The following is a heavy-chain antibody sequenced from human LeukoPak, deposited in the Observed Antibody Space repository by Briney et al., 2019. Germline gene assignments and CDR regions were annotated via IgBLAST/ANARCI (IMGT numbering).Heavy chain of an antibody. CDR3: ARVGMVAPLDY. V-gene: IGHV3-21*01. CDR1: GFTFNSYN. D-gene: IGHD2-8*01. J-gene: IGHJ4*02. Sequence: KTGGSLRLSCAASGFTFNSYNMNWVRQAPGKGLEWVSSISSSSSYIYYADSVKGRFTISRDNAKNSLYLQMNSLRAEDTAVYYCARVGMVAPLDYWGQGTLVTVSS. CDR2: ISSSSSYI.